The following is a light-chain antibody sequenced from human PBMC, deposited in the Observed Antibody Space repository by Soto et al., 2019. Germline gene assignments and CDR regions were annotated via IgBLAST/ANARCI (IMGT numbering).Light chain of an antibody. J-gene: IGKJ2*01. CDR2: LGS. CDR1: QSLLHSNGYNY. Sequence: DIVMTQSPLSLPVTPGEPASISCRSSQSLLHSNGYNYLDWYLQKTGQSPQLLIYLGSNRASGVPDRFSGSGSGTDFTLKISRVDAEDVGVYYCMQALQTRAFGQGTKLEIK. V-gene: IGKV2-28*01. CDR3: MQALQTRA.